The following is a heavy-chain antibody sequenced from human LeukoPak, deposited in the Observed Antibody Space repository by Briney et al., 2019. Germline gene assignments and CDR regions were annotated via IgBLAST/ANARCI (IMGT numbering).Heavy chain of an antibody. CDR1: GYTFTGYY. CDR3: ASPKRGYRYGLQYYFDY. J-gene: IGHJ4*02. V-gene: IGHV1-2*02. D-gene: IGHD5-18*01. Sequence: ASVKVSCKASGYTFTGYYMHWVRQAPGQGLEWMGWINPNSGGTNYAQKFQGRVTMTRDTSISTAYMELSRLRSDDTAVYYCASPKRGYRYGLQYYFDYWGQGTLVTVSS. CDR2: INPNSGGT.